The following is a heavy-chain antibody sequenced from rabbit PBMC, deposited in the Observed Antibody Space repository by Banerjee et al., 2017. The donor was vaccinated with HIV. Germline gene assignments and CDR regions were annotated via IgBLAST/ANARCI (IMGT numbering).Heavy chain of an antibody. CDR3: ARDHANGDGYSFNL. Sequence: QSLEESGGDLVKPGASLTLTCKASGFSFSSSYWICWVRQAPGKGLEWIACIYAGASGDTYYASWAKGRFTISKTSSTTVTLQLTSLTVADTATYFCARDHANGDGYSFNLWGPGTLVTVS. CDR2: IYAGASGDT. CDR1: GFSFSSSYW. J-gene: IGHJ4*01. V-gene: IGHV1S40*01. D-gene: IGHD6-1*01.